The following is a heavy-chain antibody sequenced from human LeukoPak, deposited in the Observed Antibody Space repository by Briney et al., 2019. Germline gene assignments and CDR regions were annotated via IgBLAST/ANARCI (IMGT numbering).Heavy chain of an antibody. V-gene: IGHV3-74*01. CDR3: ARGIGDYYDSSGYSFDY. D-gene: IGHD3-22*01. Sequence: PGGSLRLSCAASGFTFSSYWMHWVRQAPGKGLVWVSRINSDGSSTSYADSVKGRFTISRDNAKNTLYLQMNSLRAEDTAVYYCARGIGDYYDSSGYSFDYWGQGTLVTVSS. J-gene: IGHJ4*02. CDR2: INSDGSST. CDR1: GFTFSSYW.